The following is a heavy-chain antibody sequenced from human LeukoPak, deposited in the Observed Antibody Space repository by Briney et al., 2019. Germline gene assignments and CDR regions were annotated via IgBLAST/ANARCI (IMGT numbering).Heavy chain of an antibody. CDR2: IWYDGSNK. Sequence: GGSLRLSCAASGFTFSSYGMHWVRQAPGKGLEWVAVIWYDGSNKHYADSVKGRFTISRDNSKNTLYLQMNSLRAEDTAVYYCARQGRYSSSWTFYFDYWGQGTLVTVSS. J-gene: IGHJ4*02. D-gene: IGHD6-13*01. CDR3: ARQGRYSSSWTFYFDY. V-gene: IGHV3-33*01. CDR1: GFTFSSYG.